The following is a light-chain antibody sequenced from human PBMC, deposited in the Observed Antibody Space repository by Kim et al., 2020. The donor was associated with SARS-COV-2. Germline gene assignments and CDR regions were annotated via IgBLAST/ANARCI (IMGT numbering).Light chain of an antibody. CDR3: QQYDRPPYT. V-gene: IGKV3-20*01. Sequence: LYPGERASLSCRASQSVASNNLAWFHQKPGQAPRLLIHGTSSRVTGIPDRFSGSGSGTDFTLTISRPEPEDFAVYYCQQYDRPPYTFGQGTKLEI. J-gene: IGKJ2*01. CDR1: QSVASNN. CDR2: GTS.